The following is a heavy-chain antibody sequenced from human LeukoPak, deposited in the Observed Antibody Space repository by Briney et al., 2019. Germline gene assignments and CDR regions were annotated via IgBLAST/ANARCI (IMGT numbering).Heavy chain of an antibody. D-gene: IGHD2-21*01. J-gene: IGHJ4*02. CDR3: ARGVVIAPQTFDY. CDR1: GGSISSYY. Sequence: SETLSLTCTVSGGSISSYYWSWIQQPPGKGLEWIGYIYYSGSTNYNPSLKSRVTISVDTSKNQFSLKLSSVTAADTAVYYCARGVVIAPQTFDYWGQGTLVTVSS. CDR2: IYYSGST. V-gene: IGHV4-59*01.